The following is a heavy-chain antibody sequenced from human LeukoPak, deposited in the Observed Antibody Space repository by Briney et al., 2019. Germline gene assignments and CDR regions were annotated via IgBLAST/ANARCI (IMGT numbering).Heavy chain of an antibody. V-gene: IGHV4-34*01. CDR3: ARGGLSGRWKSFQH. J-gene: IGHJ1*01. Sequence: PSETLSLTCTVSGFSIIRGYYWSWIRQPPGKGLEWIGEINHSGSTNYNPSLKSRVTISVDTSKNQFSLKLSSVTAADTAVYYCARGGLSGRWKSFQHWGQGTLVTVSS. CDR2: INHSGST. D-gene: IGHD3-10*01. CDR1: GFSIIRGYY.